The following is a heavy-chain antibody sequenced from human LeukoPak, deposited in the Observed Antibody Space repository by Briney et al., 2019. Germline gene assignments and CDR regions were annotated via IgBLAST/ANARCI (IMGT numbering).Heavy chain of an antibody. CDR2: ISAYNGNT. Sequence: ASVKVSCKASGYTFTSYGISWVRQAPGQGLEWMGWISAYNGNTSYAQKLQGRVTMTTDTSTSTAYMELRSLRSDDTAVYYCAREVPGIVATADYYYYYMDVWGKGTTVTVSS. J-gene: IGHJ6*03. CDR3: AREVPGIVATADYYYYYMDV. D-gene: IGHD5-12*01. V-gene: IGHV1-18*01. CDR1: GYTFTSYG.